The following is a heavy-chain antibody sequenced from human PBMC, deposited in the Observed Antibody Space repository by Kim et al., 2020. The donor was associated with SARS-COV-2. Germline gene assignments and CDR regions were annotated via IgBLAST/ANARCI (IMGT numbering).Heavy chain of an antibody. D-gene: IGHD3-3*01. CDR3: ASWGADFWSGYYRY. CDR1: GGSISSYY. J-gene: IGHJ4*02. V-gene: IGHV4-59*13. CDR2: IYYSGST. Sequence: SETLSLTCTVSGGSISSYYWSWIRQPPGKGLEWIGYIYYSGSTNYNPSLKSRVTISVDTSKNQFSLKLSSVTAADTAVYYCASWGADFWSGYYRYWGQGTLVTVSS.